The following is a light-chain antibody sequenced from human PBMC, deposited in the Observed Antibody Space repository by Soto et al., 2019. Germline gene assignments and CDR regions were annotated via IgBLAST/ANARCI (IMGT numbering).Light chain of an antibody. J-gene: IGKJ4*01. Sequence: EIVLTQSPATLSLSPGERATLSCRASQSLSSSYLAWYQQKPGQAPRLLIHDASNRATGIPARFSGSGSGTDFTLTISSLEPEDSPVYYCQQRSNWPPLTFGGGTKVEIK. V-gene: IGKV3-11*01. CDR2: DAS. CDR1: QSLSSSY. CDR3: QQRSNWPPLT.